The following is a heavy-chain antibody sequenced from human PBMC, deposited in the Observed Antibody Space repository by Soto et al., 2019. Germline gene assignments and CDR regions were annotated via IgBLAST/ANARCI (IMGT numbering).Heavy chain of an antibody. Sequence: EVQLLESGGGLVQPGGSLRLSCAASGFTFGSHAMIWVRQAPGKGLEWASAISGGGGSAYYSDSVKGRFTISRDNSINTLYLQMNSLRAEDTALYYCAKEPYSDFWSAYYYFDYWGQGTLVTVSS. CDR2: ISGGGGSA. J-gene: IGHJ4*02. D-gene: IGHD3-3*01. V-gene: IGHV3-23*01. CDR1: GFTFGSHA. CDR3: AKEPYSDFWSAYYYFDY.